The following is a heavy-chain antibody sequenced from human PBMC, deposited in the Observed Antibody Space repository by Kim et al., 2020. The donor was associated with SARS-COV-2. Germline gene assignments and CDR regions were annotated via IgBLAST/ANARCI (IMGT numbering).Heavy chain of an antibody. CDR3: ARDTPEGFYYFDY. D-gene: IGHD3-3*01. J-gene: IGHJ4*02. V-gene: IGHV3-33*01. Sequence: DDARKGRVNITRENSKNTLYLQMNSLRAEDTAVYYCARDTPEGFYYFDYWGQGTLVTVSS.